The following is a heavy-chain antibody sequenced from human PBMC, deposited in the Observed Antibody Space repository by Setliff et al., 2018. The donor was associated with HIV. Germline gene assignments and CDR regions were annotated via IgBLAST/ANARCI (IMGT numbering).Heavy chain of an antibody. CDR2: IHYSGST. V-gene: IGHV4-59*11. CDR1: GGSIRSH. D-gene: IGHD2-15*01. J-gene: IGHJ3*02. Sequence: PSETLSLTCSVSGGSIRSHWSWIRQPPGKGLEWVGYIHYSGSTKYNSSLKRRVTMSIDTSKNQSSLKLSSATAADTAIYYCARVDRVESAFDIWVQGAMVTVSS. CDR3: ARVDRVESAFDI.